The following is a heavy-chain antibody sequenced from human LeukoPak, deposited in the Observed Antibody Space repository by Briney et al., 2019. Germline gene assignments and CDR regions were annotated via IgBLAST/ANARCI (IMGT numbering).Heavy chain of an antibody. CDR3: ARDLTETTAVGATPLFDY. J-gene: IGHJ4*02. CDR2: ISAYNGNT. CDR1: GYTFTTYG. V-gene: IGHV1-18*01. Sequence: ASVKVSCKASGYTFTTYGISWVRQAPGQGLEWMGWISAYNGNTKYAQNLQGRVTMTTDISTNTVYMELRSLRSDDTAVYYCARDLTETTAVGATPLFDYWGQGTLVTVSS. D-gene: IGHD1-26*01.